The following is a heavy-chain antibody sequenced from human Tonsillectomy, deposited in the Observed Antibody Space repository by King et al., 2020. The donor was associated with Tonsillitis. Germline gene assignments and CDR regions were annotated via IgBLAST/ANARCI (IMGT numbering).Heavy chain of an antibody. D-gene: IGHD2-2*01. V-gene: IGHV3-66*01. J-gene: IGHJ6*02. CDR2: IYSGGST. CDR1: GFTVSSNY. CDR3: ARESILVVPAGGVYYYGMDV. Sequence: VQLVESGGGLVQPGGSLRLSCAASGFTVSSNYMSWVRQAPGKGLEWVSVIYSGGSTYYADSVKGRFTISRDNSKITLYLQMNSLRAEDRAVYYCARESILVVPAGGVYYYGMDVWGQGTTVTVSS.